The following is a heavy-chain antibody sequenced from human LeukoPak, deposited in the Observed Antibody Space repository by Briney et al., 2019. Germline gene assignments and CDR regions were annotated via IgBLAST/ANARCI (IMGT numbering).Heavy chain of an antibody. J-gene: IGHJ4*02. D-gene: IGHD5-18*01. V-gene: IGHV1-2*02. CDR2: INPNSGGT. Sequence: ASVKVSCKASGYTFTGYYMHWVRQAPGQGLEWMGWINPNSGGTNYAQKFQGRVTMTRDTSISTAYMELSRLRSDDTAVYYCARDSGDTAMEAGGYWGQGTLVTVSS. CDR1: GYTFTGYY. CDR3: ARDSGDTAMEAGGY.